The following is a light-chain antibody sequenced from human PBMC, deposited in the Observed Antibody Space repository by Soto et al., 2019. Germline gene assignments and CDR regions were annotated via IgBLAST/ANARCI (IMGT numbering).Light chain of an antibody. J-gene: IGLJ7*01. CDR1: SSDVGSYNL. Sequence: QSALTQPASVSGSPGQSITISCTGTSSDVGSYNLVSWYQQQPGKAPKLMIYEGSKRPSGVSNRFSGSKSGNTASLTISGLQAEDEADYYCCSYAGSSTVFGGGTQRTVL. CDR2: EGS. CDR3: CSYAGSSTV. V-gene: IGLV2-23*01.